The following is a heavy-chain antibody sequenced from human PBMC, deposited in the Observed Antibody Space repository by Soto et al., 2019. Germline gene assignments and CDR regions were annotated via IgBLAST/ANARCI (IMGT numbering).Heavy chain of an antibody. CDR1: GFTFNNYW. J-gene: IGHJ6*02. V-gene: IGHV3-74*01. CDR3: ARNGYYYGMDV. Sequence: QLVESGGGLVQPGGSLRLSCVASGFTFNNYWMHWVRQAPGKGLVWVSRINSDGTTSSYADSVKGRFTISRDNAKNTLYLQMNSLRAEDTAVYYCARNGYYYGMDVWGQGTTVTVSS. CDR2: INSDGTTS.